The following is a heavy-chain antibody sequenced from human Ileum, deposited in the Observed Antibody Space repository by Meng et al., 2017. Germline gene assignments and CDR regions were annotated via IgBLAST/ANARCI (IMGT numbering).Heavy chain of an antibody. CDR1: GGSINSNIYS. J-gene: IGHJ4*02. CDR3: GSPAGTGWYYFDY. V-gene: IGHV4-39*07. D-gene: IGHD6-19*01. CDR2: LHSSGTT. Sequence: SETLSLTCTGSGGSINSNIYSWGWVRQSPGKGLEWIGSLHSSGTTYYNPSLKSRVSISIDTSKNQFSLMLSSVTAADTALYYCGSPAGTGWYYFDYWGQGTLVTVSS.